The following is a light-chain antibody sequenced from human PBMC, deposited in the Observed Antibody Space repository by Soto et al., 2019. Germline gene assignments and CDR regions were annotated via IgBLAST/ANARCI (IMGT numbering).Light chain of an antibody. V-gene: IGLV1-40*01. CDR3: QSHDNSLSGFYV. Sequence: QSVLTQPPSVSGAPGQRVTISCTGSSSNIGAGYDVHWYQQLPGTAPKLLIYGNTIRPSGVPDRFSGSRSGTSASLAITGLQAEDEADYYCQSHDNSLSGFYVFGTGTKVTVL. J-gene: IGLJ1*01. CDR1: SSNIGAGYD. CDR2: GNT.